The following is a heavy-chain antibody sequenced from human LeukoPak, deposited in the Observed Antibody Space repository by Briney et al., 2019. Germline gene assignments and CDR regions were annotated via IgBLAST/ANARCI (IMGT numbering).Heavy chain of an antibody. V-gene: IGHV5-51*01. CDR1: GYSITSYW. Sequence: GASLKISCKGSGYSITSYWIGGVRQMPGKRLEWMGIIYHGDSDTRYSPSFQGQVTISADKSISTAYLQWSSLKASDTAMYYCARRGPRGYYFDYWGQGTLVTVSS. D-gene: IGHD1-26*01. CDR2: IYHGDSDT. J-gene: IGHJ4*02. CDR3: ARRGPRGYYFDY.